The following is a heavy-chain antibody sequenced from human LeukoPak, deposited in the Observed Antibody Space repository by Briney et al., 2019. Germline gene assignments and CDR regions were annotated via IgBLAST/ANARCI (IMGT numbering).Heavy chain of an antibody. V-gene: IGHV3-53*01. CDR3: ARLHCGVLTGPFDY. CDR1: GSTVSSNY. D-gene: IGHD3-9*01. J-gene: IGHJ4*02. CDR2: IYSGGAT. Sequence: GGSLRLSCAASGSTVSSNYMSWVRQAPGKGLEWVSVIYSGGATFYADSVKGRFTISRESSKNTLWLQMNSLTAEDTAVYYCARLHCGVLTGPFDYWGQGTLVTVSS.